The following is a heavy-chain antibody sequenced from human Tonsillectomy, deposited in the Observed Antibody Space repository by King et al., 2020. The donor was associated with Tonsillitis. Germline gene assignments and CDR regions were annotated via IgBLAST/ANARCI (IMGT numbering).Heavy chain of an antibody. Sequence: QLQLQESGPGLVKPSETLSLTCTVSGGSISSYYWSWIRQPPGKGLEWIGYIYYSGSTNYNPSLKSRVTISVDTSKNQFSLKLSSVTAADTAVYYCVRSPKVVPAAMPGWFDPWGQGTLVTVSS. J-gene: IGHJ5*02. D-gene: IGHD2-2*01. CDR2: IYYSGST. V-gene: IGHV4-59*01. CDR1: GGSISSYY. CDR3: VRSPKVVPAAMPGWFDP.